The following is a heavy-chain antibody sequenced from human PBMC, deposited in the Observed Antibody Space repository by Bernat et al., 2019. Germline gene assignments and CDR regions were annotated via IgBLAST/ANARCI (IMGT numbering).Heavy chain of an antibody. V-gene: IGHV3-48*03. CDR3: ARETANCGGDCHDY. Sequence: EVQLVESGGGLVQPGGSLRLSCAASGFTLSNYEMNWVRQAPVKGLEWVSYISGSGSTIYYAESVRGRFTIARDNAKNSLYLQMNSLRGEDTAVYYCARETANCGGDCHDYWGQGTLVTVSS. D-gene: IGHD2-21*02. J-gene: IGHJ4*02. CDR2: ISGSGSTI. CDR1: GFTLSNYE.